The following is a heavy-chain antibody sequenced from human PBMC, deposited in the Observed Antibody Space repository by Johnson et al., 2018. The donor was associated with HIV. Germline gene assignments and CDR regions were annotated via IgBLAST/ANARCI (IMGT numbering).Heavy chain of an antibody. D-gene: IGHD7-27*01. V-gene: IGHV3-23*04. J-gene: IGHJ3*02. CDR3: ASDWGSRHAFDI. CDR1: GFTFSSYA. Sequence: VQLVESGGGVVQPGRSLRLSCAASGFTFSSYAMSWVRQAPGKGLEWVSAISGSGGSTYYADSVRGRFTISRDNSKNTLYLQMNSLRAEDTAVYYCASDWGSRHAFDIWGQGTMVTVSS. CDR2: ISGSGGST.